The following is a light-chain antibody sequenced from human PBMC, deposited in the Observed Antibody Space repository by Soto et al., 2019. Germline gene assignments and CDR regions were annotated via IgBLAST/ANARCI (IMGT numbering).Light chain of an antibody. CDR1: QSIRTY. J-gene: IGKJ1*01. Sequence: DIQMTQSPSSLSASVGDRVTITCRASQSIRTYLNWYQQKPGKAPKFLIYAASTLKSGVPSRFSGSGSGTDFTLTISSLQPEDFATYYCQQTYSNPRTFGQGTRVEI. CDR3: QQTYSNPRT. CDR2: AAS. V-gene: IGKV1-39*01.